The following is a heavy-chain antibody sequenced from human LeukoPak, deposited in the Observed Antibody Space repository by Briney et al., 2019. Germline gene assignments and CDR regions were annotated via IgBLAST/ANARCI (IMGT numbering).Heavy chain of an antibody. Sequence: SQTLSLTCAISGDSVSSSNVAWNWIRQSPSRGLEWLGRTYYRSKWYYDYAISVKSRITLNPDTSKNQFSLKLSSVTAADTAVYYCARDNSYFDYWGQGTLVTVSS. CDR1: GDSVSSSNVA. CDR3: ARDNSYFDY. J-gene: IGHJ4*02. V-gene: IGHV6-1*01. CDR2: TYYRSKWYY. D-gene: IGHD2/OR15-2a*01.